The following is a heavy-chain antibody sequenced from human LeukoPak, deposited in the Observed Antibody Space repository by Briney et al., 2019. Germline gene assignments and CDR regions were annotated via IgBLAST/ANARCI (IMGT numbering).Heavy chain of an antibody. CDR1: GFTFSSYS. CDR2: ISSSSSTI. Sequence: GGSLRLSCAASGFTFSSYSMNWVRQAPGKGLEWVSYISSSSSTIYYADSVKGRFTISRDNAKNSLYLQMNSLRAEDTAVYYCAKDSYYYDSSGYSNFDYWGQGTLVTVSS. J-gene: IGHJ4*02. V-gene: IGHV3-48*04. D-gene: IGHD3-22*01. CDR3: AKDSYYYDSSGYSNFDY.